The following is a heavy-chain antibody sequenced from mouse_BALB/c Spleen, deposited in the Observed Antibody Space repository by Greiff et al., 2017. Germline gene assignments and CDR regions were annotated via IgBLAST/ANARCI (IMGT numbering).Heavy chain of an antibody. J-gene: IGHJ3*01. D-gene: IGHD1-1*01. V-gene: IGHV5-4*02. CDR1: GFTFSDYY. Sequence: EVQLVESGGGLVKPGGSLKLSCAASGFTFSDYYMYWVRQTPEKRLEWVATISDGGSYTYYPDSVKGRFTISRDNAKNNLYLQMSSLKSEDTAMYYCARGDYYYGSRRGSWFAYWGQGTLVTVSA. CDR3: ARGDYYYGSRRGSWFAY. CDR2: ISDGGSYT.